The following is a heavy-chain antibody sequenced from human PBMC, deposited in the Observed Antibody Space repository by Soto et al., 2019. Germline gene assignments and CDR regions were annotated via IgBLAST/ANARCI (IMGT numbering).Heavy chain of an antibody. V-gene: IGHV3-53*04. D-gene: IGHD2-15*01. CDR2: IYSGGST. J-gene: IGHJ4*02. CDR1: GFTVSSNY. CDR3: ARVLRYCSGGSCYSGHDY. Sequence: GGSLRLSCAASGFTVSSNYMSWVRQAPGKGLEWVSVIYSGGSTYYADSVKGRFTISRHNSKNTLYLQMNSLRAEDTAVYYCARVLRYCSGGSCYSGHDYWGQGTLVTVSS.